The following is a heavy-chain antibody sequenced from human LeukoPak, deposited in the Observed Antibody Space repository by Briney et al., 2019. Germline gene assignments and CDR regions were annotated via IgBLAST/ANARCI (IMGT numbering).Heavy chain of an antibody. V-gene: IGHV5-51*01. CDR1: GYSFTSYW. CDR2: IYPGYSDT. J-gene: IGHJ5*02. D-gene: IGHD3-10*01. CDR3: ARQKHYYGSGSYSYNWFDP. Sequence: GESLKISCKGSGYSFTSYWIGWVRQIPGKGLEWMGIIYPGYSDTRYSPSFQGQVTISADKPIRTAYLQWSSLKASDTAMYYCARQKHYYGSGSYSYNWFDPWGQGTLVTVSS.